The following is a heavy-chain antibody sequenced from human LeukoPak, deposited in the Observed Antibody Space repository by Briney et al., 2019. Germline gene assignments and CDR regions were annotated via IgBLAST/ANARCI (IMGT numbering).Heavy chain of an antibody. CDR3: ARARLEGHVWGSYRPNYFDC. Sequence: SETLSLTCAVYGGSFSGYYWSWIRQPPGKGLEWIGEINHSGSTNYNPSLKSRVTISVDTSKNQFSLKLSSVTAADTAVYYYARARLEGHVWGSYRPNYFDCWGQGTLVTVSS. J-gene: IGHJ4*02. D-gene: IGHD3-16*02. CDR1: GGSFSGYY. V-gene: IGHV4-34*01. CDR2: INHSGST.